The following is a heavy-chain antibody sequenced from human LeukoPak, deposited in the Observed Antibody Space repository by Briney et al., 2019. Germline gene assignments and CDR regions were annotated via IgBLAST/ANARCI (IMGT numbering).Heavy chain of an antibody. Sequence: GGSLRLSCAASRFSFSDYTMSWVRQLPGKGLEWVSGIRHSGVDSSYADSVKGRFTISRDNSKNTLYLQMNSLRAEDTAVYYRAKGPRGPPTRFDYWGQGTLVTVSS. CDR3: AKGPRGPPTRFDY. CDR1: RFSFSDYT. J-gene: IGHJ4*02. D-gene: IGHD4-11*01. CDR2: IRHSGVDS. V-gene: IGHV3-23*01.